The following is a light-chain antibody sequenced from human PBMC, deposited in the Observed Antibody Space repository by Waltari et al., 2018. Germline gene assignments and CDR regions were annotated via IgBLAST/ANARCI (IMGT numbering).Light chain of an antibody. CDR1: QSVSSY. CDR3: QKYSSSPYS. J-gene: IGKJ2*03. V-gene: IGKV3-20*01. CDR2: GAS. Sequence: VILTQSPATLSLSPGESATLSCRASQSVSSYLAWYQQKPGQAPRLLIYGASSSATGIPYRFSGSGSGTEFTLTISSLEPEDFAVYYCQKYSSSPYSFGQGTKVEIK.